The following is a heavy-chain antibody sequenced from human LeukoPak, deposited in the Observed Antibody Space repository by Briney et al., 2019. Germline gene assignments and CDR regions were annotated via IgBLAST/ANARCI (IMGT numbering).Heavy chain of an antibody. CDR2: ISGLGGST. J-gene: IGHJ4*02. Sequence: PGGSLRLSCAASGFTFSNYAMSWVRQAPGKGLEWVSVISGLGGSTYYADSVKGRFAISRDNSKSTLWLQMNSLRADDTAIYYCARGPSNTSGWYAYLDSWGQGTLVTVSS. CDR1: GFTFSNYA. CDR3: ARGPSNTSGWYAYLDS. D-gene: IGHD6-19*01. V-gene: IGHV3-23*01.